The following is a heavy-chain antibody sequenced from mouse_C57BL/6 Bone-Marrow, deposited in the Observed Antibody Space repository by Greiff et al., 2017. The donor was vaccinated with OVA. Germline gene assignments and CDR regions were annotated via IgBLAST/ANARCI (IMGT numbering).Heavy chain of an antibody. Sequence: DVHLVASGGGLVQPGESLKLSCESNEYEFPSHDMSWVRKTPEKRLELVAAINRDGGSSSSPATLERRFIISRDNTKKTLYLQMSSLRSEYTALYDCARHSSMITTGDDYWGQGTTLTVSS. CDR2: INRDGGSS. CDR3: ARHSSMITTGDDY. J-gene: IGHJ2*01. V-gene: IGHV5-2*01. CDR1: EYEFPSHD. D-gene: IGHD2-4*01.